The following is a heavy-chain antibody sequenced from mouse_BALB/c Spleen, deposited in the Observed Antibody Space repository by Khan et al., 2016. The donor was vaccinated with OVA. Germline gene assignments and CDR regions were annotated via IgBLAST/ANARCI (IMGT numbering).Heavy chain of an antibody. J-gene: IGHJ3*01. CDR1: GFTFSTYG. CDR2: ISSGGSYT. V-gene: IGHV5-6*01. D-gene: IGHD1-1*01. CDR3: ASRAYYYNSEGVAY. Sequence: EVQLVESGGVLVKPGGSLKLSCAASGFTFSTYGMSWVRQIPDKRLEWVATISSGGSYTYYPDSVKGRFTISRDNATNTLYLQMNSLNSEDTANYYGASRAYYYNSEGVAYWGQGTLVTVSA.